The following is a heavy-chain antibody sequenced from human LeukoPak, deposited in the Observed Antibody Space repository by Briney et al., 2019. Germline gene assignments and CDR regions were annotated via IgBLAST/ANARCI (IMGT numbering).Heavy chain of an antibody. D-gene: IGHD4-17*01. Sequence: SQTLSLTFTVSGGSISSGSYYWSWIRQPAGRGLEWIGRIYTSGSTNYNPSLKSRVTISVDKSKNQFSLKLSSVTAADTAVYYCARDPNLRTGAFDIWGQGTMVTVSS. CDR1: GGSISSGSYY. V-gene: IGHV4-61*02. J-gene: IGHJ3*02. CDR2: IYTSGST. CDR3: ARDPNLRTGAFDI.